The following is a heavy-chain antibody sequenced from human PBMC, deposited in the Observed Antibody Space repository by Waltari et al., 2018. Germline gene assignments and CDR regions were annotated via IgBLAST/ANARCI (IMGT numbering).Heavy chain of an antibody. J-gene: IGHJ4*02. V-gene: IGHV4-61*02. D-gene: IGHD2-2*01. Sequence: QVQLQESGPGLVKPSQTLSLTCTGSGVSISGGSYYWSWIRQPAGKGLKWMGRIYTSGSTNYNPSLKSRVTISVDTSKSQFSLKLSSVTAADTAVYYCAREDVVPAAIGYWGQGTLVTVSS. CDR3: AREDVVPAAIGY. CDR1: GVSISGGSYY. CDR2: IYTSGST.